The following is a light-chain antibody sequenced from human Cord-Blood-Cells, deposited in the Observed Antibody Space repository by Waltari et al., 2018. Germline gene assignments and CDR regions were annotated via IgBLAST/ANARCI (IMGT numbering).Light chain of an antibody. CDR1: SSNIGNTA. J-gene: IGLJ1*01. V-gene: IGLV1-36*01. Sequence: QSVLTQPPSVSEAPRQRVTISCSGSSSNIGNTAVNWYQQLPGKAPKLLIYYDDLLPSGVSDRFSGSKSGTSASLAISGLQSEDEADYYCAAWDDSLNAYVFGTGTKVTVL. CDR3: AAWDDSLNAYV. CDR2: YDD.